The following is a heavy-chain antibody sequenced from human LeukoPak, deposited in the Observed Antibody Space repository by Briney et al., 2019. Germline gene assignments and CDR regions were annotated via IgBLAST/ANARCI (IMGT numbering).Heavy chain of an antibody. CDR1: GFTFSRFG. CDR2: IWYDGSNK. Sequence: GRSLRLSCAASGFTFSRFGMHWVRQAPGKGLEWVAVIWYDGSNKYYADSVKGRHTISRDNSKNTLYLEMNSLRAEDTAVYYCARDYYYDSSGYWDYYFDYWGQGTLVSVSS. J-gene: IGHJ4*02. V-gene: IGHV3-33*01. CDR3: ARDYYYDSSGYWDYYFDY. D-gene: IGHD3-22*01.